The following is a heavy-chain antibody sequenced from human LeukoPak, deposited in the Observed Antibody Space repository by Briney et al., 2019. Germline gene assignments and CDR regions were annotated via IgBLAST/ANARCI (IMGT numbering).Heavy chain of an antibody. Sequence: GASVKVSCKASGGTFSSYAISWVRQAPGQGLEWMGGIIPIFGTANYAQKFQGRVTMTEDTSTDTAYMELSSLRSEDTAVYYCAAPFGGDAFDIWGQGTMVTVSS. D-gene: IGHD3-10*01. CDR2: IIPIFGTA. CDR3: AAPFGGDAFDI. J-gene: IGHJ3*02. V-gene: IGHV1-69*06. CDR1: GGTFSSYA.